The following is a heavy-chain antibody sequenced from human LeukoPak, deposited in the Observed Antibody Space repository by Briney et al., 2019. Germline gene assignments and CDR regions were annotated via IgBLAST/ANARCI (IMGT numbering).Heavy chain of an antibody. D-gene: IGHD3-22*01. CDR1: GFTFSSYG. J-gene: IGHJ4*02. V-gene: IGHV3-23*01. Sequence: GGSLRLSCAASGFTFSSYGMSWVRQAPGKGLEWVSAISGGGGSTYYADSVKGRFTISRDNSKNTLYLQMNSLRVEDTAVYYCAKDHGYYYDSSAYYYVHWGQGTLVTVSS. CDR2: ISGGGGST. CDR3: AKDHGYYYDSSAYYYVH.